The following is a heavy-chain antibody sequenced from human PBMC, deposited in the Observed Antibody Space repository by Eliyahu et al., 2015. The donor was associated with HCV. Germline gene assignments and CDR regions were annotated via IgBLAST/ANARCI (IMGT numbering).Heavy chain of an antibody. CDR2: VSANGGTS. D-gene: IGHD5-18*01. J-gene: IGHJ4*01. CDR3: ATEAYSFGRHPRNSYLEW. CDR1: GFTFSSYA. Sequence: EVQMLESGGGLVQPGGSLXXSCAASGFTFSSYAISWVRQXXGXGLXWVASVSANGGTSYFADSVTGRFTISRDSSKKTVYLQMNSLRAEDTAVYYCATEAYSFGRHPRNSYLEWWGQGTLVTVSS. V-gene: IGHV3-23*01.